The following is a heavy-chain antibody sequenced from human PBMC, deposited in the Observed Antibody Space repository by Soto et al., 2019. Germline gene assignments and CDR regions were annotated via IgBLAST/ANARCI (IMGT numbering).Heavy chain of an antibody. CDR1: GGSISSSNW. CDR2: IYHSGST. CDR3: ARGGKPAKEVSGGNSNWFDP. V-gene: IGHV4-4*02. D-gene: IGHD2-15*01. Sequence: SETLSLTCTVSGGSISSSNWWSWVRQPPGKGLEWIGEIYHSGSTNYNPSLKSRVTISVDKSKNQFSLKLSSVTAADTAVYYCARGGKPAKEVSGGNSNWFDPWGQGTLVTVSS. J-gene: IGHJ5*02.